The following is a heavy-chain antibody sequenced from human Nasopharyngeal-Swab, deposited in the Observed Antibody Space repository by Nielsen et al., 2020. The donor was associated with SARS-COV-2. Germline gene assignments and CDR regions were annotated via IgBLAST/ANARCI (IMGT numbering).Heavy chain of an antibody. J-gene: IGHJ4*02. CDR2: IYPGDSDT. Sequence: GRQMPGKGLEWMGIIYPGDSDTRYSPSFQGQVTISADKSISTAYLQWSSLKASDTAMYYCARGGDYGEVFRYWGQGTLVTVSS. CDR3: ARGGDYGEVFRY. D-gene: IGHD4-17*01. V-gene: IGHV5-51*01.